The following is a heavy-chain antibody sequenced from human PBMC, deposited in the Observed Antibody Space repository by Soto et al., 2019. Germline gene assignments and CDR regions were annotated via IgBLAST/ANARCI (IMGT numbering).Heavy chain of an antibody. J-gene: IGHJ4*02. CDR2: IYPGDSDT. D-gene: IGHD6-19*01. V-gene: IGHV5-51*01. CDR1: GYSFINYW. CDR3: ARHFSGWLQGTFAY. Sequence: PGASQTISCRCSGYSFINYWIGWVRPMPGKGLEWMGIIYPGDSDTRYSPSFQGQVTISADKSISTASLQWSSLKASDTAMYYCARHFSGWLQGTFAYWGQGTLVTVSS.